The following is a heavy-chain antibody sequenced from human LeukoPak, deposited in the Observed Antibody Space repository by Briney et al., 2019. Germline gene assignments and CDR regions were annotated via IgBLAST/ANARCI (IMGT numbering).Heavy chain of an antibody. Sequence: ASVKVSCKASGYTFTGYYMHWVRQAPGQGLEWMGWISAYNGNTNYAQKIQGRVTMTTNTSTSTAYMELRSLRSDDTAVYYCARDQAWAKLFDYWGQGTLVTVSS. V-gene: IGHV1-18*04. CDR1: GYTFTGYY. CDR2: ISAYNGNT. D-gene: IGHD7-27*01. J-gene: IGHJ4*02. CDR3: ARDQAWAKLFDY.